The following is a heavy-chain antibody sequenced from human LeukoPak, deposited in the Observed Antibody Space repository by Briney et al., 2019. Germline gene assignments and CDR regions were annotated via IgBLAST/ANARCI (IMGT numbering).Heavy chain of an antibody. J-gene: IGHJ4*02. D-gene: IGHD5-18*01. CDR2: IYYTGSA. CDR3: ARHRKVDTAGDY. Sequence: PPETLSLTCTVSGGSISSNNYYWGWVRQPPGKGLEWIGSIYYTGSAYYNPSLKSRVTISVDTSRNQFSLKLTSVTAADTAVYYCARHRKVDTAGDYWGRGALVTVSS. V-gene: IGHV4-39*01. CDR1: GGSISSNNYY.